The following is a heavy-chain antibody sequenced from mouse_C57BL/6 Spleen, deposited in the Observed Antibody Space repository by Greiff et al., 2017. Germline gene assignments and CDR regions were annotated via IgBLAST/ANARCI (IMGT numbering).Heavy chain of an antibody. CDR2: ISDGGSYT. V-gene: IGHV5-4*01. CDR3: ATKLGGDY. J-gene: IGHJ2*01. Sequence: EVHLVESGGGLVKPGGSLKLSCAASGFTFSSYAMSWVRQTPEKRLEWVATISDGGSYTYYPDNVKGRFTISRDNAKNNLYLQMSHLKSEDTAMYYCATKLGGDYWGQGTTLTVSS. D-gene: IGHD4-1*01. CDR1: GFTFSSYA.